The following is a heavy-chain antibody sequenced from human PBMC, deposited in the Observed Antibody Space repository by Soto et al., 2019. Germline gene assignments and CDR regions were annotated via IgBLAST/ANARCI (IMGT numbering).Heavy chain of an antibody. J-gene: IGHJ4*02. CDR1: GFTFSSYA. Sequence: GGSLRLSCAASGFTFSSYAIHWVRQAPGKGLEWVAVISCDGTNKYYADSVKGRFTISRDNSKNTLYLQMNSLRAEDTAVFYCARDRVFDYWGQGTLVTVSS. CDR2: ISCDGTNK. CDR3: ARDRVFDY. V-gene: IGHV3-30-3*01.